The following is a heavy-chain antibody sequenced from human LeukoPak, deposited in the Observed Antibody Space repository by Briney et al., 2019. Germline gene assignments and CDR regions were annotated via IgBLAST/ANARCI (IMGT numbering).Heavy chain of an antibody. J-gene: IGHJ4*02. CDR2: MNPNSGNT. CDR3: ATDAYSNYARD. Sequence: GASVKVSRKASGYTFTSYDINWVRQATGQGLEWMGWMNPNSGNTGYAQKFQGRVTITRNTSISTAYMELSSLRSEDTAVYYCATDAYSNYARDWGQGTLVTVSS. D-gene: IGHD4-11*01. V-gene: IGHV1-8*03. CDR1: GYTFTSYD.